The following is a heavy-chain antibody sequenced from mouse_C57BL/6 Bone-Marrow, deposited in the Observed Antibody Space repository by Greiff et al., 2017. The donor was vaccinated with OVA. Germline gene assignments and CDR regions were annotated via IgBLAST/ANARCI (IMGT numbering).Heavy chain of an antibody. CDR1: GFTFSDFY. D-gene: IGHD3-3*01. V-gene: IGHV7-1*01. CDR3: ARDAGDPYYAMDY. J-gene: IGHJ4*01. CDR2: SRNKANDYTT. Sequence: EVKVVESGGGLVQSGRSLRLSCATSGFTFSDFYMEWVRQAPGKGLEWIAASRNKANDYTTEYSASVKGRFIVSRDTSQSILYLQMNALRAEDTAIYYCARDAGDPYYAMDYWGQGTSVTVSS.